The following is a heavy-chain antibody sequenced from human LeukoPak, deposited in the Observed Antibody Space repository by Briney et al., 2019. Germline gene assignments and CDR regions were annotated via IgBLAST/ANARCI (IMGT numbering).Heavy chain of an antibody. V-gene: IGHV4-34*01. CDR1: GGSFSGYY. J-gene: IGHJ6*03. CDR2: INHSGST. CDR3: ARLVGASKYMDV. D-gene: IGHD1-26*01. Sequence: SETLSLTCAVYGGSFSGYYWSWIRQPPGKGREWIGEINHSGSTNYNPSLKSRVTISVDTSKNQFSLKLSSVTAADTAVYYCARLVGASKYMDVWGKGTTVTVSS.